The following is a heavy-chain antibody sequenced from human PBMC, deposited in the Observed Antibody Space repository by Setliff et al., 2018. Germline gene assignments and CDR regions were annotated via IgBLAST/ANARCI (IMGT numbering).Heavy chain of an antibody. CDR3: ANSRVTNFRGHLYPPRGLDV. CDR1: GFSFESHG. V-gene: IGHV3-30*02. D-gene: IGHD3-16*01. CDR2: IQHDGENK. Sequence: GGSLRLSCAASGFSFESHGMHWVRQAPGKGLEWVAFIQHDGENKFYADSVKGRLTVSRDNSKNTLYLEMDGLRPEDTAVYYCANSRVTNFRGHLYPPRGLDVWGQGTTVTVSS. J-gene: IGHJ6*02.